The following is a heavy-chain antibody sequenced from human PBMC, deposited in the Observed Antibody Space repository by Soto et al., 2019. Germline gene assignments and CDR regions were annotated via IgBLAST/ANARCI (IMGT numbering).Heavy chain of an antibody. CDR3: ARGWGYFDSSGFPYLYAMDV. J-gene: IGHJ6*02. V-gene: IGHV3-7*01. D-gene: IGHD3-22*01. Sequence: PWGSLRLSCAASGFTFITYWIILFRHSPFKWLEWVANIKEDGSEKYYVDSVEGRFTISRDNAKNSLYLQMTSLRAEDTALYYCARGWGYFDSSGFPYLYAMDVWGQGTTVTVSS. CDR2: IKEDGSEK. CDR1: GFTFITYW.